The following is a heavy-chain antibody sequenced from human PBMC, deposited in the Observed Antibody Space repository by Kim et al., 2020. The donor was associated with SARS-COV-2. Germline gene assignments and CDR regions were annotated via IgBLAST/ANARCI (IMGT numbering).Heavy chain of an antibody. D-gene: IGHD6-13*01. CDR2: ISGSGGST. J-gene: IGHJ5*02. CDR1: GFTFSSYA. CDR3: AKDLIAAADRTIAGNWFDP. V-gene: IGHV3-23*01. Sequence: GGSLRLSCAASGFTFSSYAMSWVRQAPGKGLEWVSAISGSGGSTYYADSVKGRFTISRDNSKNTLYLQMNSLRAEDTAVYYCAKDLIAAADRTIAGNWFDPWGQETLVTVSS.